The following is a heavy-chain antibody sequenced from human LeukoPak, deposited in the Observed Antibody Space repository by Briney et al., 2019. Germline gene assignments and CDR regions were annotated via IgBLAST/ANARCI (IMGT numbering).Heavy chain of an antibody. CDR3: AKSLDIVVVTANFDY. D-gene: IGHD2-21*02. J-gene: IGHJ4*02. V-gene: IGHV3-9*01. Sequence: GGSLRLSCAASGFTFDDYAMHWVRQAPGKGLEWVSGISWNSGSIGYADSVKGRFTISRDNAKNSLYLQMNSLRAEDTALYYCAKSLDIVVVTANFDYWGQGTLVTASS. CDR1: GFTFDDYA. CDR2: ISWNSGSI.